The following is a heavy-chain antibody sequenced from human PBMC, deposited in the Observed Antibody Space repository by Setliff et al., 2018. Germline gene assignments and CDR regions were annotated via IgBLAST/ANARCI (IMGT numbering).Heavy chain of an antibody. V-gene: IGHV4-34*01. CDR1: GGSFSDYY. D-gene: IGHD3-10*01. J-gene: IGHJ1*01. CDR2: INHSGST. Sequence: SETLSLTCTVYGGSFSDYYWGWIRQPPGRGLEWIAEINHSGSTNYNPSLKSRVTISVDMSKNQFSMKLTSVTAADTAVYYCARVDFTMIQGVLGLWGQGTLVTVSS. CDR3: ARVDFTMIQGVLGL.